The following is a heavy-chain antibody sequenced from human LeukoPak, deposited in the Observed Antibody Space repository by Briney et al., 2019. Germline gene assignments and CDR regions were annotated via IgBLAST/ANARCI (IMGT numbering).Heavy chain of an antibody. D-gene: IGHD3-3*01. CDR3: ARGLNVGVVGARQIPYYYYYYMDV. V-gene: IGHV1-69*05. CDR1: GGTFSSYA. Sequence: GASVKVSCKASGGTFSSYAISWVRQAPGQGLEWMGGIIPIFGTANYAQKFQGRVTITTDESTSTAYMELSSLRSEDTAVYYCARGLNVGVVGARQIPYYYYYYMDVWGKGTTVTVSS. CDR2: IIPIFGTA. J-gene: IGHJ6*03.